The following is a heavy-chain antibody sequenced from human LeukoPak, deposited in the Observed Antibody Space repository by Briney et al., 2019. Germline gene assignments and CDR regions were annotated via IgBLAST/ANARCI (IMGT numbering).Heavy chain of an antibody. D-gene: IGHD6-13*01. Sequence: PGGSLRLSCAASGFTFSSYAMHWVRQAPGKGLEWVAVISYDGSNKYYADSVTGRFTISRDNSKNTLYLQMNSLRAEDTAVYYCARGGPRYSSSWYYFDYWGQGTLVTVSS. CDR3: ARGGPRYSSSWYYFDY. CDR2: ISYDGSNK. V-gene: IGHV3-30*01. CDR1: GFTFSSYA. J-gene: IGHJ4*02.